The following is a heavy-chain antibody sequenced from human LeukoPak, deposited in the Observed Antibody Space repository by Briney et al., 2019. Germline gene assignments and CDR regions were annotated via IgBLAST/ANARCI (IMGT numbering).Heavy chain of an antibody. CDR1: GFTFSSYA. Sequence: GGSLRLSCAASGFTFSSYAMSWVRRAPGKGLEWVSAISGSGGSTYYADSVKGRFTISRDNSKNTLYLQMNSLRAEDTAVYYCATVYGSGSYPAFGYWGQGTLVTVSS. CDR3: ATVYGSGSYPAFGY. CDR2: ISGSGGST. J-gene: IGHJ4*02. D-gene: IGHD3-10*01. V-gene: IGHV3-23*01.